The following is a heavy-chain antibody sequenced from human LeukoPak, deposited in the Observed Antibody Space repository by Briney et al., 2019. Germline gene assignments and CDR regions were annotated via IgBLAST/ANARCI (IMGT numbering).Heavy chain of an antibody. V-gene: IGHV4-4*07. J-gene: IGHJ4*02. CDR3: ARRGDYGGGHDY. CDR2: IYSSGST. CDR1: GGSISSYY. D-gene: IGHD4/OR15-4a*01. Sequence: SETLSLTCTVSGGSISSYYWSWIRQPAGTGLGWIGRIYSSGSTNYSPSLKSRVTMSVDTSKNQFSLKMSSMTAADTAVYYCARRGDYGGGHDYWGQGTLVTVSS.